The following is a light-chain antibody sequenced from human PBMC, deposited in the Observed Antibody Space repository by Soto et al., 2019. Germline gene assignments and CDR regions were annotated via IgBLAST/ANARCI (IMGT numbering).Light chain of an antibody. CDR2: DAS. CDR1: QSVSTR. CDR3: QQYSVYWT. Sequence: DIQMTQSPSSLSASVGNRVTIICRASQSVSTRLAWYQQKPGKAPKVLIYDASSWAGGVPSRFTGSGSGTEFTLTINSLQPDDFGTYYCQQYSVYWTFGQGTKVDIK. J-gene: IGKJ1*01. V-gene: IGKV1-5*02.